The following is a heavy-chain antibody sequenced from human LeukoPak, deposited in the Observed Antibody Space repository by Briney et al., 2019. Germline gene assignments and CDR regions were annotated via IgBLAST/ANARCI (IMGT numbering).Heavy chain of an antibody. CDR3: ARPYYESSGLYVDAFDI. V-gene: IGHV1-2*06. J-gene: IGHJ3*02. D-gene: IGHD3-22*01. Sequence: ASVKVSCKASGYTLTAYYLHWVRQAPGQGLEWMGRINPNRGGTTYAQKFQGRVTMNRDTYIGTAYMELSGLRSDDTAVYYCARPYYESSGLYVDAFDIWGQGTMVTVSS. CDR1: GYTLTAYY. CDR2: INPNRGGT.